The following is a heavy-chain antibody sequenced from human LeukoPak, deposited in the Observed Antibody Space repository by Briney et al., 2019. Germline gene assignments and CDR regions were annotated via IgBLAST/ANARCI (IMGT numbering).Heavy chain of an antibody. CDR3: ARGTVTMVDY. D-gene: IGHD3-10*01. CDR2: IYSGGST. Sequence: GGSPRLSCAASGFTVSSNYMSWVRQAPGRGLEWVSVIYSGGSTYYADSVKGRFTISRDNSKNTLFLQMNSLRAGDTDVYYCARGTVTMVDYWGQGTLVTVSS. CDR1: GFTVSSNY. V-gene: IGHV3-66*01. J-gene: IGHJ4*02.